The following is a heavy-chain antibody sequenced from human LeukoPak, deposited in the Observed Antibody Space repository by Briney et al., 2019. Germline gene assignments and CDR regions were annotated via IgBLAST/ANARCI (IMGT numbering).Heavy chain of an antibody. J-gene: IGHJ6*02. CDR1: GFTVSSNY. D-gene: IGHD5-18*01. CDR3: ARGLETIQLWARYYYYYGMDV. Sequence: GGSLRLSCAASGFTVSSNYMSWVRQAPGKGLEWVSVIYSGGSTYYADSVKGRFTISRDNSKNTLYLQMNSLRAEDTAVYYCARGLETIQLWARYYYYYGMDVWGQGTTVTVSS. CDR2: IYSGGST. V-gene: IGHV3-66*01.